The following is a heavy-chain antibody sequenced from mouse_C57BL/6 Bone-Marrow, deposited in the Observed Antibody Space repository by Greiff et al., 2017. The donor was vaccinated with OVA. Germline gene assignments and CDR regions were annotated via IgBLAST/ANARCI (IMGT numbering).Heavy chain of an antibody. J-gene: IGHJ2*01. Sequence: QVQLQQSGPELVKPGASVKISCKASGYAFSSSWMNWVKQRPGKGLEWIGRIYPGDGDTNYNGKFKGKATLTADKSSSTAYMQLSSLPADDCAVYFRARDYDGYSGDWGKGTTLTGS. CDR3: ARDYDGYSGD. CDR2: IYPGDGDT. D-gene: IGHD2-3*01. CDR1: GYAFSSSW. V-gene: IGHV1-82*01.